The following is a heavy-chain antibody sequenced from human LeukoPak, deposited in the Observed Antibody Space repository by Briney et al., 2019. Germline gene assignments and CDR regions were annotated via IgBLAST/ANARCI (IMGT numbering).Heavy chain of an antibody. V-gene: IGHV1-69*04. CDR2: IIPILGIA. J-gene: IGHJ4*02. CDR1: GGTLSSYA. CDR3: ARGGTGLYYFDY. Sequence: SVKVSCKASGGTLSSYAISWVRQAPGQGLEWMGRIIPILGIANYAQKFQGRVTITADKSTSTAYMELSSLRSEDTAVYYCARGGTGLYYFDYWGQGTLVTVSS. D-gene: IGHD3/OR15-3a*01.